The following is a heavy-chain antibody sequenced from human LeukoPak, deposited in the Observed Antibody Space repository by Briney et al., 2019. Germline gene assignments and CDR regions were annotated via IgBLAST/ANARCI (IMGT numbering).Heavy chain of an antibody. CDR2: IYPGDSDT. Sequence: GESLKISCKGSGYSFTGYWIGWVRQMPGKGLEWMGIIYPGDSDTRYSPSFQGQVTISADKSISTAYLQWGSLKASDTAMYYCARRGIQLWLEKAFDIWGQGTMVTVSS. D-gene: IGHD5-18*01. CDR3: ARRGIQLWLEKAFDI. CDR1: GYSFTGYW. V-gene: IGHV5-51*01. J-gene: IGHJ3*02.